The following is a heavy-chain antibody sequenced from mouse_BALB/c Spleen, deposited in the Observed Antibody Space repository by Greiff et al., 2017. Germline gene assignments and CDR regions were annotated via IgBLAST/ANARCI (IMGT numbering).Heavy chain of an antibody. CDR1: GYSITSDYA. CDR3: ARGDDGYYVDY. D-gene: IGHD2-3*01. CDR2: ISYSGST. Sequence: EVQLQESGPGLVKPSQSLSLTCTVTGYSITSDYAWNWIRQFPGNKLEWMGYISYSGSTSYNPSLKSRISITRDTSKNQFFLQLNSVTTEDTATYYCARGDDGYYVDYWGQGTTLTVSS. J-gene: IGHJ2*01. V-gene: IGHV3-2*02.